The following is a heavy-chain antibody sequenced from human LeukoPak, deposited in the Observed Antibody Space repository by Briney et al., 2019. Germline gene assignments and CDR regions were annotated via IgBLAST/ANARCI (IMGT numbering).Heavy chain of an antibody. CDR2: IRRQTDGGAA. Sequence: PGGSLRLSCAASGITFPTAWLSWVRQVPGKGLEWVGRIRRQTDGGAADYAAPVRDRFVISRDDSQNTLYLQMNGLKIADTGIYYCTTLVALRFPDSWGQGTLVTVSS. CDR1: GITFPTAW. V-gene: IGHV3-15*01. D-gene: IGHD2-8*02. J-gene: IGHJ4*02. CDR3: TTLVALRFPDS.